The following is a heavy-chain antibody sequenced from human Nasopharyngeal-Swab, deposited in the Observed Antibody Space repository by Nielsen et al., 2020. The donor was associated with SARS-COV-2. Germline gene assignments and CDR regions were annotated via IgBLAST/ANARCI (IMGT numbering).Heavy chain of an antibody. CDR2: IYSGGST. D-gene: IGHD6-13*01. J-gene: IGHJ3*01. CDR1: GFTVSSNY. V-gene: IGHV3-66*01. Sequence: GESLKISCAASGFTVSSNYMSWVRQAPGKGLEWVSVIYSGGSTYYADSVKGRFTISRDNSKNTLYLQMNSLRAEDTAVYYCARDPRPLAAAGYLVAFDLWGQGTMVTVSS. CDR3: ARDPRPLAAAGYLVAFDL.